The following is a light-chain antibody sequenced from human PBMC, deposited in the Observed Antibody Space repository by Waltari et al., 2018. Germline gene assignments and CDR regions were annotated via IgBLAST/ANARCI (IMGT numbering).Light chain of an antibody. CDR1: SSDVGSYSY. CDR2: DVG. CDR3: SSYTNTSPYVL. Sequence: HSALTQPASVSGSPGQSISISCTGTSSDVGSYSYVSWYQQQPGKAPKLMVYDVGFRPSGVSDRFSGSKSANTASLTISGLQAEDEATYYCSSYTNTSPYVLFGGGTKLTVL. J-gene: IGLJ2*01. V-gene: IGLV2-14*03.